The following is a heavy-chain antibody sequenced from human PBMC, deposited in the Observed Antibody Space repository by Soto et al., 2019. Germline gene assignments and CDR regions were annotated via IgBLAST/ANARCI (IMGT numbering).Heavy chain of an antibody. J-gene: IGHJ4*02. Sequence: SETRSRTWIVSGESISSSCYYWGWIRQPPGKGLEWIGSIYYSGLTYYNPSFKSRVTISIDTSKNHFSLKLSSVTATDTSVYYCARQRTTVVTQAYFDHWGQGALVTVSS. D-gene: IGHD2-21*02. CDR2: IYYSGLT. CDR1: GESISSSCYY. CDR3: ARQRTTVVTQAYFDH. V-gene: IGHV4-39*01.